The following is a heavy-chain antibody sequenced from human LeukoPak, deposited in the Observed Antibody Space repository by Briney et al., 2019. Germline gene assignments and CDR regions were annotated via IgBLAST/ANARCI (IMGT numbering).Heavy chain of an antibody. J-gene: IGHJ4*02. CDR3: ARDHESGGYSGYDPFDY. V-gene: IGHV1-69*13. Sequence: SVKVSCKASGYTFTSYGISWVRQAPGQGLEWMGGIIPIFGTANYAQKFQGRVTITADQSTSTAYMELSSLRSEDTAVYYCARDHESGGYSGYDPFDYWGQGTLVTVSS. CDR1: GYTFTSYG. CDR2: IIPIFGTA. D-gene: IGHD5-12*01.